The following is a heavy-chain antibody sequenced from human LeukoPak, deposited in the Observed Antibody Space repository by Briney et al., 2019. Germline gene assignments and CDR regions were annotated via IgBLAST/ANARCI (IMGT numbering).Heavy chain of an antibody. CDR1: GFTLSSYN. Sequence: PGGSLRLSCAASGFTLSSYNMNWVRQAPGQGLEWVSSITSSSRHIYYADSVKGRFTISRDNAKNSLYLQMDSLRAEDTAVYYCARGGAATSTWRFDPWGQGTLVTVCS. CDR2: ITSSSRHI. J-gene: IGHJ5*02. D-gene: IGHD6-13*01. V-gene: IGHV3-21*01. CDR3: ARGGAATSTWRFDP.